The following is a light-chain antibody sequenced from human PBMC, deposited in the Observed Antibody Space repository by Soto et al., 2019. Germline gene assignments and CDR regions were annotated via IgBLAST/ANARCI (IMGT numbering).Light chain of an antibody. Sequence: QSALTQPASVSGSPGQSITISCTGTSSDVGSYNLVSWYQQHPGKAPKLMIYEVPKLPSGVSNRFSGSKSGNTASLTISGLQAEDEADYYCCSYAGSGAWVFGGGTKLTVL. CDR2: EVP. J-gene: IGLJ3*02. CDR1: SSDVGSYNL. CDR3: CSYAGSGAWV. V-gene: IGLV2-23*02.